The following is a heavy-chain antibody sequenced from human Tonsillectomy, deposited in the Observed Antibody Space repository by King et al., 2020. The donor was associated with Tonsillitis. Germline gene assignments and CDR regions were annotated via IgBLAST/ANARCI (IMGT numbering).Heavy chain of an antibody. CDR2: IYSNGGST. Sequence: VQLVESGGGLFQPGGSLGLSCSASGFTFSDYIMHWVRQAPGKGLEYVSAIYSNGGSTYYADSVKGRFTITRDNSKNMLYLQMSSLRAEDTAVYYCVKDSGNYLFDFWGQGTLVTVSS. D-gene: IGHD1-26*01. CDR3: VKDSGNYLFDF. CDR1: GFTFSDYI. J-gene: IGHJ4*02. V-gene: IGHV3-64D*06.